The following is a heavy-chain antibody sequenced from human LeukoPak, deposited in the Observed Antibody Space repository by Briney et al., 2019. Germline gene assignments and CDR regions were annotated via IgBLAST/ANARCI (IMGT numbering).Heavy chain of an antibody. V-gene: IGHV3-74*01. CDR3: ARGGFKYNYYDAMDV. Sequence: GGSLRPSCAASGFTFSDYWMHWVRDAPGKGLMWVARIAGDGGSISYADSVKGRFTISRDNAKNTLYLQMNSQRAEDTAIYYCARGGFKYNYYDAMDVWGQGTTVTVSS. CDR1: GFTFSDYW. D-gene: IGHD2-15*01. J-gene: IGHJ6*02. CDR2: IAGDGGSI.